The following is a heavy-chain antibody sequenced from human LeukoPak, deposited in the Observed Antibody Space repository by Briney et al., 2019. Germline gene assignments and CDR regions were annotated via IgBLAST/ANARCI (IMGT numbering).Heavy chain of an antibody. D-gene: IGHD3-22*01. V-gene: IGHV3-30*18. CDR1: GFTFSSYG. CDR3: AKDPNLPRGGDSSGYHPPDY. CDR2: ISYDGSNK. J-gene: IGHJ4*02. Sequence: PGGSLRLSCAASGFTFSSYGMHWVRQAPGKGLEWVAVISYDGSNKYYADSVKGRFTISRDNSKNTLYLQMNSLRAEDTAVYYCAKDPNLPRGGDSSGYHPPDYWGQGTLVTVSS.